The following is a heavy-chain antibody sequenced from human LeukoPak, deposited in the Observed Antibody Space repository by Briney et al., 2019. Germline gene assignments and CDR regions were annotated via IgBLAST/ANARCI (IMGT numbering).Heavy chain of an antibody. V-gene: IGHV3-21*01. Sequence: GGSLRLSCAASGFTFSSYSMNWVRQAPGKGLEWVSSISSSSSYIYYADSVKGRFTISRDNVKNSLYLQMNSLRAEDTAVYYCAKAIKTTVTTNGHYYYYGMDVWGQGTTVTVSS. J-gene: IGHJ6*02. CDR3: AKAIKTTVTTNGHYYYYGMDV. CDR1: GFTFSSYS. CDR2: ISSSSSYI. D-gene: IGHD4-11*01.